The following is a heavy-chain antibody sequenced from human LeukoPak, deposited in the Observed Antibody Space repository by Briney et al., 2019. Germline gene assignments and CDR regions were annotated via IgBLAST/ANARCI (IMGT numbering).Heavy chain of an antibody. J-gene: IGHJ4*02. D-gene: IGHD2-15*01. CDR1: GFTFSNYG. V-gene: IGHV3-30*02. CDR3: ANTKLCSGGTCYSADY. Sequence: GGSLRLSCAASGFTFSNYGMHWVRQAPGKGLEWVAFIRYDGSNEYYADSVKGRFTISRDNSKNTLYLQMNSLRAEDTAVYYCANTKLCSGGTCYSADYWGQGTLVTVSS. CDR2: IRYDGSNE.